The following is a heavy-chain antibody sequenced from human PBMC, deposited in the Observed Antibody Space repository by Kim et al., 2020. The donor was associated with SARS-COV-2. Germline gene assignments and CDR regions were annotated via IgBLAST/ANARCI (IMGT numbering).Heavy chain of an antibody. Sequence: GGSLRLSCAVSGFTFDDYAMHWVRQAPGKGLEWVSGISWNSGSIGYADSVKGRFTISRDNAKNSLYLQMNSLRAEDTALYYCAINALGSPYYFDYWGQGT. CDR3: AINALGSPYYFDY. CDR1: GFTFDDYA. J-gene: IGHJ4*02. V-gene: IGHV3-9*01. CDR2: ISWNSGSI. D-gene: IGHD1-26*01.